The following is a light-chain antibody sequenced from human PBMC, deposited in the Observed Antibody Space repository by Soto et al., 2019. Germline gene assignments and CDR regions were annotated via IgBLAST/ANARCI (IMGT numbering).Light chain of an antibody. CDR2: DVT. J-gene: IGLJ2*01. CDR3: SSYSGTNNVL. CDR1: SNDVGGYNY. Sequence: QSALTQPPSASGSPGQSVTISCTGTSNDVGGYNYVSWYQQHPGKAPKVLISDVTERPSGVPDRFSGSKSGNTASLTVSGLQAGDEGDYYCSSYSGTNNVLFGGGTKVTVL. V-gene: IGLV2-8*01.